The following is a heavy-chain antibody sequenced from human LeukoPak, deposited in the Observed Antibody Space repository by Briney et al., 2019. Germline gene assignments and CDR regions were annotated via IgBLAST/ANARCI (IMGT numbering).Heavy chain of an antibody. CDR3: ARGYSGYDYSFDY. CDR1: GFAFSSYE. CDR2: ISRSGSTI. V-gene: IGHV3-48*03. J-gene: IGHJ4*02. Sequence: GGSLRLSCAASGFAFSSYEMNWVRQAPGKGLEWVSYISRSGSTIYYADSVKGRFTISRDNAKNSLYLQMNSLRAEDTAVYYCARGYSGYDYSFDYWGQGTLVTVSS. D-gene: IGHD5-12*01.